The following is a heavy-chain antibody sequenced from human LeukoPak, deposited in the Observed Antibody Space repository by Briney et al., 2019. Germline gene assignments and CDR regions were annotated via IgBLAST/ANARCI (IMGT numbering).Heavy chain of an antibody. CDR1: GFTFSSYA. D-gene: IGHD3-10*01. CDR3: ARDPDYYGSGSSPAEYMDV. J-gene: IGHJ6*03. CDR2: ISSSGSTI. Sequence: PGGSLRLSCAASGFTFSSYAMSWVRQAPGKGLEWVSYISSSGSTIYYADSVKGRFTISRDNAKNSLYLQMNSLRAEDTAVYYCARDPDYYGSGSSPAEYMDVWGKGTTVTISS. V-gene: IGHV3-48*03.